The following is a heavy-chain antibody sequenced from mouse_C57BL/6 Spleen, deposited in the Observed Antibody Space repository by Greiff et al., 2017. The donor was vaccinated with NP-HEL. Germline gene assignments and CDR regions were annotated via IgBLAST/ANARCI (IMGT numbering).Heavy chain of an antibody. CDR1: GYTFTSYW. Sequence: VQLQQPGAELVRPGSSVKLSCKASGYTFTSYWMDWVKQRPGQGLEWIGNIYPSDSETHYNQKFKDKATLTVDKSSSTAYMQLSSLTSEDSAVYYCARRGEGYPGAYWGQGTLVTVSA. J-gene: IGHJ3*01. CDR3: ARRGEGYPGAY. CDR2: IYPSDSET. V-gene: IGHV1-61*01. D-gene: IGHD2-2*01.